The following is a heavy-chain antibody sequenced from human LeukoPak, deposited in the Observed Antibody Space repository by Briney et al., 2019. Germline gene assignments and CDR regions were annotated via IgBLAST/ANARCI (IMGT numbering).Heavy chain of an antibody. CDR1: GYTFTSYG. CDR3: AKSQSRLRFLEWLLFSNWFDP. J-gene: IGHJ5*02. D-gene: IGHD3-3*01. V-gene: IGHV1-18*01. Sequence: ASVKVSCKASGYTFTSYGISWVRQAPGQGLEWMGWISAYNGNTNYAQKLQGRVTMTTDTSTSTAYMELRSLRSDDTAVYYCAKSQSRLRFLEWLLFSNWFDPWGQGTLVTVSS. CDR2: ISAYNGNT.